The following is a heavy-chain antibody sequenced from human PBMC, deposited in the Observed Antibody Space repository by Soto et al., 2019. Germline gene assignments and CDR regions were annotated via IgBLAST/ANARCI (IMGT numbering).Heavy chain of an antibody. CDR1: EYSFTTYG. J-gene: IGHJ6*02. V-gene: IGHV1-18*01. CDR2: ISGYNGNT. Sequence: QVQLVQSGGEVKKPGASVKVSCKTSEYSFTTYGISWVRQAPGQGIEWMGWISGYNGNTHYAQKFQGRVSMTTDTSTSTAYMELRSLRSDDTAVYYCAREGPAPYYYYGMDVWGQGTTVTVSS. CDR3: AREGPAPYYYYGMDV.